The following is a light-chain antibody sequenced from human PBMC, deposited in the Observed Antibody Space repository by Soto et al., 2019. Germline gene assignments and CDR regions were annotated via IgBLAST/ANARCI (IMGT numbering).Light chain of an antibody. CDR1: QSLLHSNGYNY. CDR3: MQALQTPRT. Sequence: IVMTQSPLSLPVTHGEPASISCRSSQSLLHSNGYNYLDWYLQKPGQSPQLLIYLGYNRATGVPDRFSGSGSGTDFTLKISRVEAEDVGVYYCMQALQTPRTFGQGTKVEIK. J-gene: IGKJ1*01. V-gene: IGKV2-28*01. CDR2: LGY.